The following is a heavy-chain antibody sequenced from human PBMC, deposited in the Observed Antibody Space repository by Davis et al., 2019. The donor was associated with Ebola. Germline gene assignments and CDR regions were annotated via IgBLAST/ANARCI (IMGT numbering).Heavy chain of an antibody. V-gene: IGHV4-34*01. D-gene: IGHD3-3*01. Sequence: PSETLSLTCAVYGGSFSGYYWGWIRQPPGKGLEWIGEINHSGSTNYNPSLKSRVTISVDTSKNQFSLKLSSVTAADTAVYYCARGGSGYKERYYYMDVWGKGTTVTVSS. CDR2: INHSGST. CDR3: ARGGSGYKERYYYMDV. J-gene: IGHJ6*03. CDR1: GGSFSGYY.